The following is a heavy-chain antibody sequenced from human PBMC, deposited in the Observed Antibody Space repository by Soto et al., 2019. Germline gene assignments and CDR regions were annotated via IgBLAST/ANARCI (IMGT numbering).Heavy chain of an antibody. CDR1: VGTFSSYT. Sequence: QVQLVQSGAEVKKPGSSVKVSCKASVGTFSSYTISWVRQAPGQGLEWMGRIIPILGIANYAQKFHGRVTITADKSTSTAYMELGSLRSGDTAVYYCARDILTGNGWFDPWGQGTLVTVSS. J-gene: IGHJ5*02. CDR2: IIPILGIA. CDR3: ARDILTGNGWFDP. V-gene: IGHV1-69*02. D-gene: IGHD3-9*01.